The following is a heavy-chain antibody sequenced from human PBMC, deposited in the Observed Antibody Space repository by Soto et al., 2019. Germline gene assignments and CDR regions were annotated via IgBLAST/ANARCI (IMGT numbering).Heavy chain of an antibody. Sequence: HPGGSLRLSCAASGFTFSIYSMNWIRQAPGKGLEWVSYITSDTKTIHYADSVKGRFTISRDNAKNSVYLQMTSLRDEDTAVYYCARSVEGHFDYWGQGTLVTVSS. D-gene: IGHD6-19*01. CDR1: GFTFSIYS. J-gene: IGHJ4*02. V-gene: IGHV3-48*02. CDR2: ITSDTKTI. CDR3: ARSVEGHFDY.